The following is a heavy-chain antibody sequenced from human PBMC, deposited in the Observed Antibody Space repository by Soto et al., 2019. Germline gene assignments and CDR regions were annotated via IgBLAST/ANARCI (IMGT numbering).Heavy chain of an antibody. CDR3: AKDIVGGGLYSYGMDV. D-gene: IGHD1-26*01. CDR2: ISWNSGSI. Sequence: QPGGSLRLSCAASGFTFDDYAMHWVRQAPGNGLEWVSGISWNSGSIGYADSVKGRFTISRDNAKNSLYLQMNSLRAEDTALYYCAKDIVGGGLYSYGMDVWGQGTTVTVSS. V-gene: IGHV3-9*01. J-gene: IGHJ6*02. CDR1: GFTFDDYA.